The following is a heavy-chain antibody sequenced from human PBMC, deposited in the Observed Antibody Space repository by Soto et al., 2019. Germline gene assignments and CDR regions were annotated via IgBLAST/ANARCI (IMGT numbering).Heavy chain of an antibody. CDR2: IYYSGNT. Sequence: SDTVSLTCTVSGGSLVSSSYYLGWIRQSPGKWLEWIGNIYYSGNTFYNPSLKSRVTISVDTSKNQFYLHLSSVTAADTAIFYCASIAAPGTTHFDFWGQGTLVTVSS. J-gene: IGHJ4*02. D-gene: IGHD6-13*01. V-gene: IGHV4-39*01. CDR1: GGSLVSSSYY. CDR3: ASIAAPGTTHFDF.